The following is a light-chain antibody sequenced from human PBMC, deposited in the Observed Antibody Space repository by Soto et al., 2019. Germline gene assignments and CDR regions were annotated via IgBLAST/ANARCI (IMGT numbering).Light chain of an antibody. V-gene: IGLV2-14*01. Sequence: QSALTQPASVSGSPGQSITISCTGTNSDVGVYNYVSWYQQHPGKAPKLMIYEVSNRPSGVSHRFSGSKSGNTASLTISGLQAEDEGDYYCSSYKSSGTVLFGGGTKLTVL. J-gene: IGLJ2*01. CDR2: EVS. CDR1: NSDVGVYNY. CDR3: SSYKSSGTVL.